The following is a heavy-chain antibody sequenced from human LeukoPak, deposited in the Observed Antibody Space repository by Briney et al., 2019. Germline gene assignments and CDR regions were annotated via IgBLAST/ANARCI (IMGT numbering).Heavy chain of an antibody. CDR2: MYPGDSDT. CDR1: GYTFTNYW. J-gene: IGHJ6*02. CDR3: ARRPPQYYGMDV. Sequence: GESLKISCKGSGYTFTNYWIGWVCPVPGKGLEWVGIMYPGDSDTRYSPSFQGQVTISADTSISTAYLQWSSLKASDTAIYYCARRPPQYYGMDVWGQGTTVTVSS. V-gene: IGHV5-51*01.